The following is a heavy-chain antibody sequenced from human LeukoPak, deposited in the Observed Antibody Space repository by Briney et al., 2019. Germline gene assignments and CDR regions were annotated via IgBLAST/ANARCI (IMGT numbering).Heavy chain of an antibody. J-gene: IGHJ4*02. V-gene: IGHV4-39*01. CDR2: LSSGRTT. Sequence: PSETLSLTCTVSAGSISSTSHHWGWIRQSPGKGLEWIGSLSSGRTTYYNPSLDSRVTISVVASKNQFSLQLNSVTAADTAVYYCVRHDGRGGATMGALDSWGQGSLVTVSS. CDR3: VRHDGRGGATMGALDS. D-gene: IGHD5-12*01. CDR1: AGSISSTSHH.